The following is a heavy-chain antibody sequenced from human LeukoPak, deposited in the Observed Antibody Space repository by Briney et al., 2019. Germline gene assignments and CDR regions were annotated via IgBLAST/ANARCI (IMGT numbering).Heavy chain of an antibody. D-gene: IGHD3-3*01. CDR2: INHSGST. CDR3: ARRRYDFWSGYSYYYYYYMDV. Sequence: SETLSLTCAVYGGSFSGYYWSWIRQPPGKGLEWIGEINHSGSTNYNPSLKSRVTISVDTSKNQFSLKLSSVTAADTAVYYCARRRYDFWSGYSYYYYYYMDVWGKGTTVTVSS. CDR1: GGSFSGYY. J-gene: IGHJ6*03. V-gene: IGHV4-34*01.